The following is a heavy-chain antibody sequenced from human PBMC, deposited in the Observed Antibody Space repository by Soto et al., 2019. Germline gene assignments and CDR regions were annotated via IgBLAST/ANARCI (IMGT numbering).Heavy chain of an antibody. D-gene: IGHD3-22*01. V-gene: IGHV3-48*04. CDR1: GCTFISYA. Sequence: GGSLRLSCSASGCTFISYAMHWVLHAPGKGLEWVSYISSSGSTIYYADSVKGRFTISRDNAKNSLYLQMNSLRAEDTAVYYCARSHLYYDSSGYPDYRGQGTLVTVSS. CDR2: ISSSGSTI. J-gene: IGHJ4*02. CDR3: ARSHLYYDSSGYPDY.